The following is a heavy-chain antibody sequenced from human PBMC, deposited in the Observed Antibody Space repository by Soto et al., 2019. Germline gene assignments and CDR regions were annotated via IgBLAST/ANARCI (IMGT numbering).Heavy chain of an antibody. CDR3: ARIDRITVRPSPDV. Sequence: PGESLKISCKGSGYSFNSYCYTWIRDMPGNGLEWMGRNDPSDSYHNYSPSFQAHVTISADKSISTAYLQWSSLKASDTAMYSCARIDRITVRPSPDVWGQGTTVTVSS. V-gene: IGHV5-10-1*01. D-gene: IGHD6-6*01. CDR1: GYSFNSYC. J-gene: IGHJ6*02. CDR2: NDPSDSYH.